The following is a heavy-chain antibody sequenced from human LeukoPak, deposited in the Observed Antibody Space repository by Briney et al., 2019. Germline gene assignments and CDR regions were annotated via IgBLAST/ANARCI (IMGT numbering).Heavy chain of an antibody. CDR3: ARTCRESYYDFWSGYSTLDY. CDR1: GGSFSGYY. CDR2: INHSGST. V-gene: IGHV4-34*01. Sequence: PSETLSLTCAVYGGSFSGYYWSWIRQPPGKGLEWIGEINHSGSTNYNPSLKSRVTISVDTSKNQFSLKLSSVTAADTAVYYCARTCRESYYDFWSGYSTLDYWGQGTLVTVSS. D-gene: IGHD3-3*01. J-gene: IGHJ4*02.